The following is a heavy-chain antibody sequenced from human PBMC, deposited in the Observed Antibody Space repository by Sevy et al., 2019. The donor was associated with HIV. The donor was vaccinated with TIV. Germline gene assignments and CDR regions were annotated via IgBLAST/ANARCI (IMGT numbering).Heavy chain of an antibody. Sequence: GSLRLSCAASGFTFSDYYMSWIRQAPGKGLEWVSYISSSSSYTNYADSVKGRFTISRDNAKNSLYLQMNSLRAEDTAVYYCARGYYDFWSGYHPGYYYGMDVWGQGTTVTVSS. V-gene: IGHV3-11*06. D-gene: IGHD3-3*01. J-gene: IGHJ6*02. CDR2: ISSSSSYT. CDR3: ARGYYDFWSGYHPGYYYGMDV. CDR1: GFTFSDYY.